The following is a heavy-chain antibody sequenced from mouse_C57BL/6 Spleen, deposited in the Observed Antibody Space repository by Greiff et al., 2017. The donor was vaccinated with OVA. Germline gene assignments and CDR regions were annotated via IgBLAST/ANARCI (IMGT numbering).Heavy chain of an antibody. Sequence: QVQLQQSGPGLAQPSQSLSITCTVSGFSLTSYGVHWVRQSPGKGLEWLGVIWRGGSTDYNAAFMSRLSITKDNSKNQVFLKMNSLQAEDTAKYACAKKRGNRTGFDYWGQGTTLTVSS. J-gene: IGHJ2*01. CDR2: IWRGGST. D-gene: IGHD4-1*01. V-gene: IGHV2-5*01. CDR3: AKKRGNRTGFDY. CDR1: GFSLTSYG.